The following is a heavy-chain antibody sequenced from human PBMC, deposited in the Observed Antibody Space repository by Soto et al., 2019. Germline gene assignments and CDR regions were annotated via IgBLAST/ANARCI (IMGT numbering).Heavy chain of an antibody. Sequence: PSETLSLTCTVSGGSISSYYWSWIRQPPGKGLEWIGYIYYSGSTNYNPSLKSRVTISVDTSKNQFSLKLSSVTAADTAVYYCARGRGSTMVRGVIRFDYWGQGTLVTVSS. CDR3: ARGRGSTMVRGVIRFDY. J-gene: IGHJ4*02. CDR1: GGSISSYY. V-gene: IGHV4-59*01. D-gene: IGHD3-10*01. CDR2: IYYSGST.